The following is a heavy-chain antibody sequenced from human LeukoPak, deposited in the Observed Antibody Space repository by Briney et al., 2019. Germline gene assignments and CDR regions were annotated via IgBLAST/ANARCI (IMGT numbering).Heavy chain of an antibody. Sequence: ASVKVSCKASGYTFTCYDINWVRQATGQGLEWMGWMNPNSGNAGYAQKFQGRVTMTRNTSISTAYMELSSLRSEDTAVYYCARGRYGSGSYYNPNYNWFDPWGQGTLVTVSS. CDR3: ARGRYGSGSYYNPNYNWFDP. CDR1: GYTFTCYD. D-gene: IGHD3-10*01. J-gene: IGHJ5*02. CDR2: MNPNSGNA. V-gene: IGHV1-8*01.